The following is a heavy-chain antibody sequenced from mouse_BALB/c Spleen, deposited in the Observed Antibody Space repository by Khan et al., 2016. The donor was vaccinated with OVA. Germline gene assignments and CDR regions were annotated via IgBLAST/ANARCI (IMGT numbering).Heavy chain of an antibody. J-gene: IGHJ4*01. CDR1: GFSLSTYGMG. CDR3: ARLEYASYSAMDY. CDR2: IWWDDDK. V-gene: IGHV8-8*01. Sequence: QVTLKESGPGILQPSQTLSLTCSFSGFSLSTYGMGVGWVRQPSGKGLEWPAHIWWDDDKRYNPALKRRLTITKDTSNNPVFLKIASVYTADTTTYYCARLEYASYSAMDYWGQGTSLTVSS.